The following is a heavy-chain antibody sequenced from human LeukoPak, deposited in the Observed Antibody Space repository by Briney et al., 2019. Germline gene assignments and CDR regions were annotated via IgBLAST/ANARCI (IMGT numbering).Heavy chain of an antibody. D-gene: IGHD3-9*01. CDR3: ARDQWNYDILTDYYRWGYYYGMDV. J-gene: IGHJ6*02. CDR1: GFTFSSYE. Sequence: GGSLRLSCAASGFTFSSYEMNWVRQAPGKGLEWVSYISSSGSTIYYADSVKGRFTISRDNAKNSLYLQMNSLRAEDTAVYYCARDQWNYDILTDYYRWGYYYGMDVWGQGTTVTVSS. V-gene: IGHV3-48*03. CDR2: ISSSGSTI.